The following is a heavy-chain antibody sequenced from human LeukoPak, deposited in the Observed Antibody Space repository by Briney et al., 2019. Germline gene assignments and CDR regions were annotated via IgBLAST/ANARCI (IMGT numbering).Heavy chain of an antibody. D-gene: IGHD3-3*02. CDR3: AKNKDHFWGGYYRL. Sequence: GGSLRLSCAAAGFTFSSYAMSWVRKAPGKGLEWVSAISGSCGSTYYADSVKRRFTISRDNSKNTLYPEMNRLRAGDTAVYYCAKNKDHFWGGYYRLWGQGTLVPV. V-gene: IGHV3-23*01. J-gene: IGHJ4*02. CDR2: ISGSCGST. CDR1: GFTFSSYA.